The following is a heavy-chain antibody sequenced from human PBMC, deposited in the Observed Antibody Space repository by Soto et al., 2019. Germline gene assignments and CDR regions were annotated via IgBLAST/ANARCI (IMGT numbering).Heavy chain of an antibody. CDR1: GYAFTKYI. V-gene: IGHV1-3*04. CDR3: ARAANCSSSAGCYSQWFAP. J-gene: IGHJ5*02. Sequence: WASVKVSCKASGYAFTKYIMHWVRQAPGQRPEWMGWINTDNGSTRYSQKFQGRVTIVRDISATTAYMELGSLRSDDTAVYYCARAANCSSSAGCYSQWFAPWGQGTLVTVSS. D-gene: IGHD2-2*02. CDR2: INTDNGST.